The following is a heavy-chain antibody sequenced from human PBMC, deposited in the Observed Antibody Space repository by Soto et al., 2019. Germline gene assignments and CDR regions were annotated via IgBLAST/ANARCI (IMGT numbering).Heavy chain of an antibody. Sequence: EVQLVESGGGLIQPGGSLRLSCAASGFTVSNNYMTWVRQAPGKGLEWVSFIYSSGSTYYADSVKGRFTISRDNFKNTLYLQMNSLRAEDTAFYYCARGYSYHQPVFDYWGLGTLVTVSS. D-gene: IGHD5-18*01. V-gene: IGHV3-53*01. CDR1: GFTVSNNY. J-gene: IGHJ4*02. CDR3: ARGYSYHQPVFDY. CDR2: IYSSGST.